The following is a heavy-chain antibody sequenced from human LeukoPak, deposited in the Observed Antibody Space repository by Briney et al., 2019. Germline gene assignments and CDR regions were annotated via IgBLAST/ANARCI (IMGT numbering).Heavy chain of an antibody. J-gene: IGHJ6*03. D-gene: IGHD2-2*01. Sequence: GGSLRLSCVVSGFTFSSYTMNWVRQAPGKGLKWVSSISSISYIYYTDSVKGRFTISRDNAENSLYLQMNSLRAEDTAVYYCARGGRGYCSSTSCSPSYYYYMDVWGKGTTVTVSS. CDR1: GFTFSSYT. CDR2: ISSISYI. V-gene: IGHV3-21*01. CDR3: ARGGRGYCSSTSCSPSYYYYMDV.